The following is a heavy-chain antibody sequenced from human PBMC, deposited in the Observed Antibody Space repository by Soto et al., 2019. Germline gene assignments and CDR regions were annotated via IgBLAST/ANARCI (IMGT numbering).Heavy chain of an antibody. D-gene: IGHD1-26*01. J-gene: IGHJ4*02. CDR3: ARYNGTYYVY. Sequence: LSLTCTVSGGSISSYYWTWIRQPPGKGLEWIGFIYYSGSTSYNPSLKSRVTISVDTSKNQFSLKLNSVTAADTAVYYCARYNGTYYVYWGQGTLVTVSS. CDR1: GGSISSYY. V-gene: IGHV4-59*01. CDR2: IYYSGST.